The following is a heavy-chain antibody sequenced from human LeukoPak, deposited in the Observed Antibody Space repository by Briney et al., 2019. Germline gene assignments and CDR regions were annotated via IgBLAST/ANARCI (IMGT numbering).Heavy chain of an antibody. Sequence: GGSLRLYCAASGFTFSSYWMHWVRQAPGKGLVWVSRINSDGSSTSYADSVKGRFTISRDNAKNTLYLQMNSLRAEDTAVYYCASLSGSGRNFDYWGQGTLVTVSS. J-gene: IGHJ4*02. CDR2: INSDGSST. D-gene: IGHD3-10*01. CDR3: ASLSGSGRNFDY. CDR1: GFTFSSYW. V-gene: IGHV3-74*01.